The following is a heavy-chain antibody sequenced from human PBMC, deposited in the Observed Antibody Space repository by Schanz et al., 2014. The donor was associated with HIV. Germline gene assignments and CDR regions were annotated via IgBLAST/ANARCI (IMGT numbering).Heavy chain of an antibody. CDR3: ATAGDRYFDF. D-gene: IGHD2-21*02. J-gene: IGHJ4*02. CDR1: GYSVIELP. V-gene: IGHV1-24*01. CDR2: YDPEDDKK. Sequence: QVQLVQSGAEVKKPGASVRVSCKVSGYSVIELPIHWVRQAPGKGPEWMGGYDPEDDKKVYAQKFQGRIILTEDSSTDTAFLELSSLRSEDTAVYYCATAGDRYFDFWGQGVLVTVSS.